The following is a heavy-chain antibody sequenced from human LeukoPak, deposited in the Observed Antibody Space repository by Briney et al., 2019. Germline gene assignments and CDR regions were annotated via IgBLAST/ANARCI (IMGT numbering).Heavy chain of an antibody. CDR1: GGTFSSYA. V-gene: IGHV1-69*04. D-gene: IGHD3-22*01. CDR2: NIPILGIA. Sequence: VKVSCKASGGTFSSYAISWVRQAPGQGLEWMGRNIPILGIANYAQKFQGRVTITADKSTSTAYMELSSLRSEDTAVYYCAGGKQYYYDSSGYYPFDYWGQGTLVTVSS. CDR3: AGGKQYYYDSSGYYPFDY. J-gene: IGHJ4*02.